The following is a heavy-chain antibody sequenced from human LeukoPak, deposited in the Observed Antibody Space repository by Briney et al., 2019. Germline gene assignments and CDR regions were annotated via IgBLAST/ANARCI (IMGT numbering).Heavy chain of an antibody. D-gene: IGHD2-2*02. Sequence: ASVTVSCKASGYTFTSNYIHWVRQAPGQGLEWMGIINPSGGSTSYAQKFQGRVTMTRDTSTSTVYMELSSLRSEDTAVYYCARAAIEYWFDPWGQGTLVTVSS. CDR1: GYTFTSNY. CDR3: ARAAIEYWFDP. J-gene: IGHJ5*02. V-gene: IGHV1-46*01. CDR2: INPSGGST.